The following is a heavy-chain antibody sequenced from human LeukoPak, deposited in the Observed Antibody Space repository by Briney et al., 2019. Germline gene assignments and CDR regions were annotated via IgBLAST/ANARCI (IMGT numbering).Heavy chain of an antibody. V-gene: IGHV1-18*01. CDR1: GYTFTSYG. D-gene: IGHD4-17*01. CDR3: AREVGTVTTEDYYYYGMDV. J-gene: IGHJ6*02. Sequence: ASVKVSCKASGYTFTSYGISWVQQAPGQGLEWMGWISAYNGNTNYAQKLQGRVTMTTDTSTSTAYMELRSLRSDDTAVYYCAREVGTVTTEDYYYYGMDVWGQGTTVTVSS. CDR2: ISAYNGNT.